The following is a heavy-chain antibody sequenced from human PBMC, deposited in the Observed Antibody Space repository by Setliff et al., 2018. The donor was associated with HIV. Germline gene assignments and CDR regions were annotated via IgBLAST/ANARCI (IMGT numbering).Heavy chain of an antibody. CDR3: ARDLNKGSIDY. J-gene: IGHJ4*02. Sequence: ASVKVSCKASGYSFSNYAMNWVRQAPGQGLEWMGWISTNTGNPTYAQGFTGRFVFSLDTSVSTAYLQISSLEAEDAAVYYCARDLNKGSIDYWGQGTLVTVSS. V-gene: IGHV7-4-1*02. D-gene: IGHD3-10*01. CDR1: GYSFSNYA. CDR2: ISTNTGNP.